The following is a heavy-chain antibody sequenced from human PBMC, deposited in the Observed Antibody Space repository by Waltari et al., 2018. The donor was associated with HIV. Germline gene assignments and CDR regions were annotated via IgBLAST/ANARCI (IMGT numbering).Heavy chain of an antibody. V-gene: IGHV4-4*07. CDR1: VCSISSYY. CDR3: ARTSIVGATSYYFDY. CDR2: IYTTGST. D-gene: IGHD1-26*01. Sequence: QVQLQESGPGLVKPSEALSLTCSVSVCSISSYYWSWIRPPAGKGLEWIGRIYTTGSTNYKPTLESRITVSVDTAKNQFSLKLSSVTAADTAVYYCARTSIVGATSYYFDYWGQGTLVTVSS. J-gene: IGHJ4*02.